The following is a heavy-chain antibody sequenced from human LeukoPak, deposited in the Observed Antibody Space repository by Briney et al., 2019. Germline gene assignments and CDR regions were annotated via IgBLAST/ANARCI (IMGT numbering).Heavy chain of an antibody. Sequence: GASVKVSCKASGYTFTGYYMHWVRQAPGQGLEWMGWINPNSGGTDYAQKFQGRVTMTRDTSISTAYMELSRLRPDDTAVYYCARALKTHAFDIWGQGTMVTVSS. CDR1: GYTFTGYY. CDR3: ARALKTHAFDI. CDR2: INPNSGGT. V-gene: IGHV1-2*02. J-gene: IGHJ3*02.